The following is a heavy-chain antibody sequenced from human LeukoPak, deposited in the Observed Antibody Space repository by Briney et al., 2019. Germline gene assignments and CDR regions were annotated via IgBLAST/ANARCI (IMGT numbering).Heavy chain of an antibody. D-gene: IGHD1-26*01. J-gene: IGHJ4*02. CDR3: AREATIVGATII. CDR2: ISSSGST. Sequence: SETLSLTCTVSGGSVSTYYWSWIRQSAGKGLERLGHISSSGSTTYNPSLKSRVTMSVDTSKNQFSLRLSSVTAADTAVYYCAREATIVGATIIWGQGTLVTVSS. CDR1: GGSVSTYY. V-gene: IGHV4-4*07.